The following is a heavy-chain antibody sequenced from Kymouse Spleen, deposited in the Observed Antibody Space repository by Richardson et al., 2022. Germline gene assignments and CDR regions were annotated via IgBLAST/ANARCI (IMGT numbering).Heavy chain of an antibody. CDR2: ISGSGGST. CDR3: AKDLITMVRGVIRDAFDI. D-gene: IGHD3-10*01. CDR1: GFTFSSYA. Sequence: EVQLVESGGGLVQPGGSLRLSCAASGFTFSSYAMSWVRQAPGKGLEWVSAISGSGGSTYYADSVKGRFTISRDNSKNTLYLQMNSLRAEDTAVYYCAKDLITMVRGVIRDAFDIWGQGTMVTVSS. J-gene: IGHJ3*02. V-gene: IGHV3-23*04.